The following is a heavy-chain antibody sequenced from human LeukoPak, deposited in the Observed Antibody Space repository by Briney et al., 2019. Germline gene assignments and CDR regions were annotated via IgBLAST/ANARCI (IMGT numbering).Heavy chain of an antibody. CDR2: VCGGDDI. J-gene: IGHJ4*02. D-gene: IGHD1-26*01. CDR3: AKDAAPRSSIWDHFDF. CDR1: GFTFNIYG. V-gene: IGHV3-23*01. Sequence: GGSLRLTCAASGFTFNIYGMNWVRQAPGKGLERVGSVCGGDDIHYADSVKGRFTVSRDDGKNTVYLQMNSLRAEDTAIYVCAKDAAPRSSIWDHFDFWGQGTLVSVSS.